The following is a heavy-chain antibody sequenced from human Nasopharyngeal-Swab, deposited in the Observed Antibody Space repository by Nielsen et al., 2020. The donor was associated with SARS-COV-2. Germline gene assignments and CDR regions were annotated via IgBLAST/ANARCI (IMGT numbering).Heavy chain of an antibody. V-gene: IGHV4-34*01. Sequence: IRQRPGNGLEWIGEINHSGSTNYNPSLTSRVTISVDTSKNQFSQKLSSVTAADTAVYYCARGLCSTSCYELRWFDPWGQGTLVTVSS. CDR2: INHSGST. J-gene: IGHJ5*02. CDR3: ARGLCSTSCYELRWFDP. D-gene: IGHD2-2*01.